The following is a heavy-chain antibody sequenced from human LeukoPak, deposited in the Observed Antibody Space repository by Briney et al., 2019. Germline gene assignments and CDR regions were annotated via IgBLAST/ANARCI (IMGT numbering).Heavy chain of an antibody. CDR1: GDSVSSNSAA. V-gene: IGHV6-1*01. Sequence: SQTLSLTCAISGDSVSSNSAAWNWIRQSPSRGLEWLGRTYYRSKWYNDYAVSVKSRITINPDTSKNQFSLKLSSVTAADTAVYYCARGGYDSSGKGDAFDIWGQGTMVTVSS. CDR2: TYYRSKWYN. J-gene: IGHJ3*02. CDR3: ARGGYDSSGKGDAFDI. D-gene: IGHD3-22*01.